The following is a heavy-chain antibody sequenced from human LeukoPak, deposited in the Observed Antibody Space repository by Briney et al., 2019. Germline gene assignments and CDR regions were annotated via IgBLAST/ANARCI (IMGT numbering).Heavy chain of an antibody. CDR2: IKEDGSER. D-gene: IGHD1-26*01. CDR3: ARDKASGSSYGSSFHF. J-gene: IGHJ3*01. V-gene: IGHV3-7*01. Sequence: KTGGSLRLSCAASGCTFNYYWMTWVRQGPGKGLEWVATIKEDGSERYYVESVKGRFTISRDNAKNSLYLQMNSLRVEDTALYYCARDKASGSSYGSSFHFWGQGTMVTVSS. CDR1: GCTFNYYW.